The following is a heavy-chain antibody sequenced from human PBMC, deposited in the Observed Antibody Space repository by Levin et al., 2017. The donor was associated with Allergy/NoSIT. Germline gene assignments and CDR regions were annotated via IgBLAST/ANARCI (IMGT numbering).Heavy chain of an antibody. Sequence: ASVKVSCKASGYTFTNFGVSWVRQAPGQGLEWVGWISIYNDNTIYAQRVQGRVAMTADIATRTVYMQLGNLKSDYTAVYYFAREADENGCEYFDYWGQGTRVTDSS. CDR3: AREADENGCEYFDY. V-gene: IGHV1-18*01. D-gene: IGHD2-8*01. CDR1: GYTFTNFG. J-gene: IGHJ4*02. CDR2: ISIYNDNT.